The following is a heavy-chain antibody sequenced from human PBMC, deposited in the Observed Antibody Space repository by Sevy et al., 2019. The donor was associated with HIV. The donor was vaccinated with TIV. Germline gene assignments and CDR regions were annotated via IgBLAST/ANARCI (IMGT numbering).Heavy chain of an antibody. V-gene: IGHV3-7*01. Sequence: GGSLRLSCAASGFTFSSYWMSWVRQAPGKGLEWVANIKQDGSEKYYVDSVKGRFTISRDNAKNSLYLQMNSLRAKDTAVYHCARDYQDPYCGGDCYPYYFDYWGQGTLVTVSS. CDR1: GFTFSSYW. CDR3: ARDYQDPYCGGDCYPYYFDY. D-gene: IGHD2-21*02. J-gene: IGHJ4*02. CDR2: IKQDGSEK.